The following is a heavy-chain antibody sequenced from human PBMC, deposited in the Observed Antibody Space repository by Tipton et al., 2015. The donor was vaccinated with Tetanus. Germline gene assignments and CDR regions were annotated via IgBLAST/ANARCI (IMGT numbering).Heavy chain of an antibody. CDR2: IWYDGSNK. CDR1: GFTFSSYG. CDR3: ARSGYSNGLRWFDP. D-gene: IGHD5-18*01. Sequence: QLVQSGGGVVQPGRSLRLSCAASGFTFSSYGMHWVRQAPGKGLEWVAIIWYDGSNKYYADSVKGRFTISRDNSQNTLFLQMSSLRAEDTAVYYCARSGYSNGLRWFDPWGQGTLVTVSS. V-gene: IGHV3-33*01. J-gene: IGHJ5*02.